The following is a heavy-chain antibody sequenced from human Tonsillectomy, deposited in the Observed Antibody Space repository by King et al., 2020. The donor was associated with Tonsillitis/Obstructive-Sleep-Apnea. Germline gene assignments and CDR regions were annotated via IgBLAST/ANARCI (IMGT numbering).Heavy chain of an antibody. CDR1: GYTFTTYF. CDR2: VNPSGGST. V-gene: IGHV1-46*01. J-gene: IGHJ5*02. D-gene: IGHD3-16*01. Sequence: VQLVESGAEVKKPGASVKVSCKASGYTFTTYFMHWVRQAPGQGLEWMGIVNPSGGSTIYAQKFQGRVTMTRDTSTSTVYMELSSLRSQDTAVYYCARRAPDTRDDYGSWFDHWGQGTLVTVSS. CDR3: ARRAPDTRDDYGSWFDH.